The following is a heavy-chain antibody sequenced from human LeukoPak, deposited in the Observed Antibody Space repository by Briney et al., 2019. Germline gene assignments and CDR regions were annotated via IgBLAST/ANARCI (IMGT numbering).Heavy chain of an antibody. CDR1: GLTLSSYA. CDR3: ARVSYYYDTDY. J-gene: IGHJ4*02. V-gene: IGHV3-7*01. D-gene: IGHD3-22*01. Sequence: GGSLRLSCAASGLTLSSYAMSWVRQAPGKGLEWVANIKQDGSEKYYVDSVKGRFTISRDNAKNSLYLQMNSLRAEDTAVYYCARVSYYYDTDYWGQGTLVTVSS. CDR2: IKQDGSEK.